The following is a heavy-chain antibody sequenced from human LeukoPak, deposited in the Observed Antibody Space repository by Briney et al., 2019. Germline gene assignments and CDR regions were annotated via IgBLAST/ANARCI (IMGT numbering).Heavy chain of an antibody. CDR1: GYTFTSYA. V-gene: IGHV1-3*01. J-gene: IGHJ4*02. D-gene: IGHD3-10*01. CDR2: INAGNGNT. Sequence: ASVKVPCKASGYTFTSYAMHWVRQAPGQRLEWMGWINAGNGNTKYSQKFQGRVTITRDTSASTAYMELSSLRSEDTAVYYCARSKLLWFGELLHFDYWGQGTLVTVSS. CDR3: ARSKLLWFGELLHFDY.